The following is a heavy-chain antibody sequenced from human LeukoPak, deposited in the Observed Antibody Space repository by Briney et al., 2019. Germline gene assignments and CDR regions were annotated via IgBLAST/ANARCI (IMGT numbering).Heavy chain of an antibody. D-gene: IGHD3-10*01. CDR3: VREVAYYGSGSCVDS. CDR2: IHHSGST. Sequence: PSETLSLTCAVYGGSVRDNYWSWIRQPPGKGLEWIGEIHHSGSTKYNPSLKSRVTISLDTSKNQFSLKLSSVTAADTAVYYCVREVAYYGSGSCVDSWGQGTLVTVSS. CDR1: GGSVRDNY. J-gene: IGHJ4*02. V-gene: IGHV4-34*01.